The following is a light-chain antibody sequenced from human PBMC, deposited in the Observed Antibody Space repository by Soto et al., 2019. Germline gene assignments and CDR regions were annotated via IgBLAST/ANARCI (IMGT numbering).Light chain of an antibody. CDR3: QQYNKWPLT. Sequence: IVMTQSPATLSVSPGEGATLSCRASETISRDLAWDQQKPGQSPSLHIFVQFTRATGVPVRFSGSGSGTEFTLTVSSLQSEDVAVYFCQQYNKWPLTFGGGTRVEIK. CDR2: VQF. V-gene: IGKV3D-15*01. J-gene: IGKJ4*01. CDR1: ETISRD.